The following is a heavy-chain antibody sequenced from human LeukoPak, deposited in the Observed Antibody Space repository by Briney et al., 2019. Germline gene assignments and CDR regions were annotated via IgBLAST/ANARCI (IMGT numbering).Heavy chain of an antibody. V-gene: IGHV3-23*01. CDR1: GFTFSSYA. J-gene: IGHJ4*02. CDR2: ISGSGGST. CDR3: AKDGSSYSSGWYYFDY. D-gene: IGHD6-19*01. Sequence: GGSLRLSCAASGFTFSSYAMSWVRQAPGKGLEWVSAISGSGGSTYYADSVKGRFTISRDNSKNTLYLQMNSLRAEDTAVYYCAKDGSSYSSGWYYFDYWGQGTLVTVSS.